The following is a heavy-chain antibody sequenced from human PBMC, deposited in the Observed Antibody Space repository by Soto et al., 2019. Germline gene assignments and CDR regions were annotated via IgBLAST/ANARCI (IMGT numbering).Heavy chain of an antibody. CDR2: ISYDGSNK. D-gene: IGHD3-9*01. CDR1: GFTFSSYG. CDR3: AKDLSGYYDILTGYSDYYYGMDV. V-gene: IGHV3-30*18. Sequence: QVQLVESGGGVVQPGRSLRLSCAASGFTFSSYGMHWVRQAPGKGLEWVAVISYDGSNKYYADSVKGRFTISRDNSKNTLYLQMKSMRAEDTAVYYCAKDLSGYYDILTGYSDYYYGMDVWGQGTTVTVSS. J-gene: IGHJ6*02.